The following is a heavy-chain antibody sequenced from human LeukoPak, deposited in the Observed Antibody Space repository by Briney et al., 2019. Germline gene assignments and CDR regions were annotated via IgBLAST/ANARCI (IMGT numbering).Heavy chain of an antibody. V-gene: IGHV3-23*01. CDR1: GFTFSSYW. Sequence: PGGSLRLSCAASGFTFSSYWMSWVRQAPGKGLEWVSAISGSGGSTYYADSVKGRFTISRDNSKNTLYLQMNSLRAEDTAVYYCAKDRSITMVRDPPNYWGQGTLVTVSS. CDR3: AKDRSITMVRDPPNY. CDR2: ISGSGGST. D-gene: IGHD3-10*01. J-gene: IGHJ4*02.